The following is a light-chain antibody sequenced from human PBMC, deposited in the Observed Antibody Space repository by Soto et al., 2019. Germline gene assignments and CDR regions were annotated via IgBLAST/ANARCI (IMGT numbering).Light chain of an antibody. J-gene: IGLJ2*01. V-gene: IGLV1-47*01. CDR3: AAWDDSLSGHVV. Sequence: QSVLTQPPSASGTPGQKVTISCSGGTSNIGTNYVYWYQQLPGKAPKLLLYRNNQRPSGVPDRFSGSKSGTSASLAISGLRSEDEAHYYCAAWDDSLSGHVVFGGGTKVTVL. CDR1: TSNIGTNY. CDR2: RNN.